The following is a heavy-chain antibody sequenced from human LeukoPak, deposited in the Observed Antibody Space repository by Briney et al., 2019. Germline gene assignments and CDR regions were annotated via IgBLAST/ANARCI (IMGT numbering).Heavy chain of an antibody. V-gene: IGHV3-30*18. CDR3: AKDIGLTGTLSY. Sequence: LSCAASGFTFSSYGMHWVRQAPGKGLEWVAVISYDGSNKYYADSVKGRFTISRDNSKNTLYLQMNSLRAEDTAVYYCAKDIGLTGTLSYWGQGTLVTVSS. CDR2: ISYDGSNK. D-gene: IGHD2-8*02. J-gene: IGHJ4*02. CDR1: GFTFSSYG.